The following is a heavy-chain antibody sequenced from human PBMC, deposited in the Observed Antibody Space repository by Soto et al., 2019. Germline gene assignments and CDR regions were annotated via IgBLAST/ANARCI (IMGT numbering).Heavy chain of an antibody. J-gene: IGHJ4*02. Sequence: SETLSLTCTVSSGSISSGDYYWTWIRKPPGKGLERIGHIYYSGSTYYKPSLKKRVTISVDTSKNTQTPKLRSETTKNKTVKNCARGSYYYDSSGYYHYWGQGTLVTVSS. D-gene: IGHD3-22*01. CDR3: ARGSYYYDSSGYYHY. V-gene: IGHV4-30-4*01. CDR1: SGSISSGDYY. CDR2: IYYSGST.